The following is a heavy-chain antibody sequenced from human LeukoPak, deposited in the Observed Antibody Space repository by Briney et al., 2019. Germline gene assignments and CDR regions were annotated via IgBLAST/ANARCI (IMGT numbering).Heavy chain of an antibody. Sequence: PETLSLTCTVSGGSISNYYWNWIPQRAGEGLEWIGRIDTSWSTNYNPSLKSRVTMSVDTSKNQFSLKVTSVTAEDTAVYYCARVCGSATNYRLCGFDIWGQGTVVTVPS. J-gene: IGHJ3*02. CDR1: GGSISNYY. D-gene: IGHD3-10*01. CDR3: ARVCGSATNYRLCGFDI. V-gene: IGHV4-4*07. CDR2: IDTSWST.